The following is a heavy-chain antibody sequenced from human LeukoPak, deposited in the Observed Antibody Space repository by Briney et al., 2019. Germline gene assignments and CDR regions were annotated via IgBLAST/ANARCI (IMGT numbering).Heavy chain of an antibody. Sequence: GRSLRLSCAASGFTFDDYAMHWVRRTPGKGLEWVSGISWNSGSIGYADSVKGRFTISRDNAKNSLYLQMNSLRAEDTALYYCAKDITSGIAAAGYYFDYWGQGTLVTVSS. D-gene: IGHD6-13*01. CDR2: ISWNSGSI. J-gene: IGHJ4*02. CDR3: AKDITSGIAAAGYYFDY. V-gene: IGHV3-9*01. CDR1: GFTFDDYA.